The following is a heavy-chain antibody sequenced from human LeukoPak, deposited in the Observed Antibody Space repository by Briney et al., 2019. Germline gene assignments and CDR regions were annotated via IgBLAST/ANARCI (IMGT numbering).Heavy chain of an antibody. Sequence: PGGSLRLSCTASGLTFSNYATTWARQAPGKGLEWVSSITGSGRGTYYADSVKGRFSASRDNSQNTVFLHMNSLRADDTALYYCSKDPNGDYVGAFDMWGPGTMVTVSS. CDR1: GLTFSNYA. CDR2: ITGSGRGT. CDR3: SKDPNGDYVGAFDM. J-gene: IGHJ3*02. D-gene: IGHD4-17*01. V-gene: IGHV3-23*01.